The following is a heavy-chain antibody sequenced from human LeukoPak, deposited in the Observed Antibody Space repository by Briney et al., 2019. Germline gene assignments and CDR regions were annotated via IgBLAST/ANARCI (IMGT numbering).Heavy chain of an antibody. Sequence: ASVKVSCKASGYTFITYDINWVRQATGQGPEWMGWINPNSGNTGCAQKFQGRVHLTRNTSISTAYMEFSSLEPDDTAIYYCVRAPQGDRDPLTGIQTGNWFNPWGQGTLVTVSS. CDR2: INPNSGNT. J-gene: IGHJ5*02. D-gene: IGHD3-9*01. V-gene: IGHV1-8*01. CDR3: VRAPQGDRDPLTGIQTGNWFNP. CDR1: GYTFITYD.